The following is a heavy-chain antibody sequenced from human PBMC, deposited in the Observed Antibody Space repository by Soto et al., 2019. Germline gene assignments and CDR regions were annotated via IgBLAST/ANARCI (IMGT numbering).Heavy chain of an antibody. CDR3: ASVAKTINWPDN. V-gene: IGHV4-39*07. CDR1: GGSISSSSYY. Sequence: PSETLSLTCTVSGGSISSSSYYWGWIRQPPGKGLEWIGSIYYSGSTYYNPSLKSRVTISVDTSKNQFSLKLSSVTAADTAVYYCASVAKTINWPDNWGQGTLVTVSS. J-gene: IGHJ5*02. CDR2: IYYSGST.